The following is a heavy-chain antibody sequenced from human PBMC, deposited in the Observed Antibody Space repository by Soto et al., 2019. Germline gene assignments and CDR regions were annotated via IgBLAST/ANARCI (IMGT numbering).Heavy chain of an antibody. D-gene: IGHD3-22*01. CDR3: ARAAYYYDSSGYRPTYAFDI. Sequence: PGGSLGLSFSASGFTFRSYDMHWVRQATGNGLEWVSAIGTAGDTYYPGSVKGRFTISRENAKNSLYLQMNSLRAGDTAVYYCARAAYYYDSSGYRPTYAFDIWGQGTIVTVSS. J-gene: IGHJ3*02. CDR1: GFTFRSYD. CDR2: IGTAGDT. V-gene: IGHV3-13*01.